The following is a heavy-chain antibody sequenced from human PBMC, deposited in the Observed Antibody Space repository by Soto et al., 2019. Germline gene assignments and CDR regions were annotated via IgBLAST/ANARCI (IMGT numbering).Heavy chain of an antibody. CDR2: IIPIFGTA. V-gene: IGHV1-69*13. J-gene: IGHJ6*02. Sequence: ASVKVSCKASGGTFSSYAISWVRQAPGQGLEWMGGIIPIFGTANYAQKFQGRVTITADESTSTAYMELSSLRSEDTAVYYCARHRAVAGTNYYYGMDVWGQGTTVTVSS. CDR3: ARHRAVAGTNYYYGMDV. CDR1: GGTFSSYA. D-gene: IGHD6-19*01.